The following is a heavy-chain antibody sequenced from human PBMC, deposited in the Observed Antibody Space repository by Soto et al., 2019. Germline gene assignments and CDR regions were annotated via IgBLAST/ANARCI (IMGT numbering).Heavy chain of an antibody. D-gene: IGHD3-10*01. V-gene: IGHV5-51*01. CDR3: ARGYFDSGHGYDL. J-gene: IGHJ4*01. CDR1: GHLFNNHS. Sequence: GESLKISCKGPGHLFNNHSIGSVRQTPGKGLEWMGLIFTRDSETKTSPSFQGHVSFSVDNSINTVYLQWTSLKTTDTGIYFCARGYFDSGHGYDLWGQGTLVTCSS. CDR2: IFTRDSET.